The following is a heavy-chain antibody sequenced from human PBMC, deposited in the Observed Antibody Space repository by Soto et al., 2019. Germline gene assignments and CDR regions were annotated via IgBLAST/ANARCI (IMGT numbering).Heavy chain of an antibody. J-gene: IGHJ6*02. CDR3: AILRWSTHGGMDV. V-gene: IGHV5-10-1*01. Sequence: GESVKISCTGCGYNFTIYCVSWVRQMPGKGLEWMGRIDPSDSYTNYSPSFQGHVTISADKSISTAYLQWSSLKASDTAMYYCAILRWSTHGGMDVWGQGTTVTVSS. D-gene: IGHD4-17*01. CDR1: GYNFTIYC. CDR2: IDPSDSYT.